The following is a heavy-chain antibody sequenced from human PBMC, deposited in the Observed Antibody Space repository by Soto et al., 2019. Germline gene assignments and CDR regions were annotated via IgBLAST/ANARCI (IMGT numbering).Heavy chain of an antibody. V-gene: IGHV4-61*01. CDR1: GGSVSSGSYY. CDR3: ARDRGYYDSSGYLKAFDI. Sequence: SETLSLTCTVSGGSVSSGSYYWSWIRQPPGKGLEWIGYIYYSGSTNYNSSLKSRVTISVDTSKNQFSLKLTSVTAADTAVYYCARDRGYYDSSGYLKAFDIWGQGTMVTVSS. D-gene: IGHD3-22*01. J-gene: IGHJ3*02. CDR2: IYYSGST.